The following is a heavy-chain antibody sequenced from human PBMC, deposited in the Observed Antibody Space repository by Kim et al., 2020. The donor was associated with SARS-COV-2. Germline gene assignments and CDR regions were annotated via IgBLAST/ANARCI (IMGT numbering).Heavy chain of an antibody. CDR3: AKDVGVVVVAATPFDY. CDR1: GFTFSSYG. V-gene: IGHV3-30*18. Sequence: GGSLRLSCAASGFTFSSYGMHWVRQAPGKGLEWVAVISYDGSNKYYADSVKGRFTISRDNSKNTLYLQMNSLRAEDTAVYYCAKDVGVVVVAATPFDYWGQGTLVTVSS. CDR2: ISYDGSNK. D-gene: IGHD2-15*01. J-gene: IGHJ4*02.